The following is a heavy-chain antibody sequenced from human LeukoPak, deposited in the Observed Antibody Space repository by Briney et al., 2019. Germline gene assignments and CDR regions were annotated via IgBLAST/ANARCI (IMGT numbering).Heavy chain of an antibody. CDR3: ASLNYYDSSGYYAFDI. CDR2: IKQDGSER. CDR1: GFTFSRHW. Sequence: GGSLRLSCATSGFTFSRHWMSWVRQAPGKGPEWVANIKQDGSERYYVHSVKGRFTISRDNAKNSLYLQMNSLRAEDTAVYYCASLNYYDSSGYYAFDIWGQGTMVTVSS. J-gene: IGHJ3*02. D-gene: IGHD3-22*01. V-gene: IGHV3-7*01.